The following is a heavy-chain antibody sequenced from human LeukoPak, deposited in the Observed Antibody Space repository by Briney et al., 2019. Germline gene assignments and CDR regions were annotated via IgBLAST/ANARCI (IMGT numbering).Heavy chain of an antibody. D-gene: IGHD2-21*01. CDR3: ARFFFSSRRRHTRSYYYYGMDV. CDR1: GGTFSSYA. V-gene: IGHV1-69*13. CDR2: IIPIFGTA. J-gene: IGHJ6*02. Sequence: ASVKVSCKASGGTFSSYAISWVRQAQGQGLAWMGVIIPIFGTANYAQKFQGRVTITADESTSTAYMELSSLRSEDTAVYYCARFFFSSRRRHTRSYYYYGMDVWGQGTTVTVSS.